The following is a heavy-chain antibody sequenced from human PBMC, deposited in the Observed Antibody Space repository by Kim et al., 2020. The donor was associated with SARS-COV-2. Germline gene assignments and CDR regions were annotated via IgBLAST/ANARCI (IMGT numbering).Heavy chain of an antibody. CDR1: GFTFTDYY. CDR2: ISVSGGTI. V-gene: IGHV3-11*01. J-gene: IGHJ4*02. Sequence: GGSLRLSCAASGFTFTDYYMTWIRQAPGKGLEWLSDISVSGGTINYADSVKGRFTISRDNSKHSVYLQMNSLRADDTAIYCCARGPGDYWGRGTLVTVSS. CDR3: ARGPGDY.